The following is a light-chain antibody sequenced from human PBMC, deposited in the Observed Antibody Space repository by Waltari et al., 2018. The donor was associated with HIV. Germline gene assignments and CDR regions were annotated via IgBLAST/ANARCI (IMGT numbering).Light chain of an antibody. CDR3: QSADSSATWV. CDR1: ALPHQY. CDR2: KDT. Sequence: SYELTQPHPVPVSPRQTAKIPCSGDALPHQYAFWYQQKPGQAPILLIYKDTERPSGIPERFSGSSSGTTVTLTISGVQTEDEADYYCQSADSSATWVFGGGTKLTVL. V-gene: IGLV3-25*03. J-gene: IGLJ3*02.